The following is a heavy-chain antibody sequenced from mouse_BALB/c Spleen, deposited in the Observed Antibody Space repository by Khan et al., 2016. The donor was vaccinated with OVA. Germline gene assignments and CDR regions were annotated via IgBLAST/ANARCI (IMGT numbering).Heavy chain of an antibody. J-gene: IGHJ3*01. CDR3: ANHGSSSAWFAY. D-gene: IGHD1-1*01. Sequence: QVQLKQSGAELAKPGASVKMSCKASGYTFTSYWMHWVKQRPGQGLEWIGYINPSTGYSEYNQKFKDKATLTADKSSSTAYMQLSSLTSDDSAVYSCANHGSSSAWFAYRGQGTLVTVSA. V-gene: IGHV1-7*01. CDR2: INPSTGYS. CDR1: GYTFTSYW.